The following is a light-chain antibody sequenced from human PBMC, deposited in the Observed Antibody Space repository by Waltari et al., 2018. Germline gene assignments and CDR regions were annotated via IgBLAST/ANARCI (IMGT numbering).Light chain of an antibody. CDR1: QSVLYSSNNKTS. CDR2: WAS. Sequence: DIVMTQSPDSLAVSLGERATINCKSSQSVLYSSNNKTSLAWYQQKPEQPPKLLIYWASTRESGVPDRFSGSGSGTDFTLTISSLQAEDVAVYYCQQYYSTPRTFGQGTKVEIK. V-gene: IGKV4-1*01. CDR3: QQYYSTPRT. J-gene: IGKJ1*01.